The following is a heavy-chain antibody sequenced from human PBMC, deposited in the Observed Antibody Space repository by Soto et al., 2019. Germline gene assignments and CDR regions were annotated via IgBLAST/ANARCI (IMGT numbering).Heavy chain of an antibody. J-gene: IGHJ4*02. CDR2: ISGNDDST. CDR1: GFTFSSYA. CDR3: ANRFNYGSRSSPYYFDY. V-gene: IGHV3-23*01. Sequence: PGGSLRLSCAASGFTFSSYALSWVRQAPGKGLEWVSGISGNDDSTYYADSVKGRFTISRDNSKNTLYLQMNSLRAEDTAVYYCANRFNYGSRSSPYYFDYWGQGTLVTVSS. D-gene: IGHD3-10*01.